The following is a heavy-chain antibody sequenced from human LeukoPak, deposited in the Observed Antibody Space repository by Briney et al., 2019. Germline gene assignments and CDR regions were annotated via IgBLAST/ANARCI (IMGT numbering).Heavy chain of an antibody. Sequence: GGSLRLSCAASGFTFSNYWMNWVRQAPGKGLEWVSYISGSGSTIYYADSVKGRFTISRDNAKNSLYLQMNSLRAEDTAVYYCARDRDRGAAAGRDYWGQGTLVTVSS. CDR3: ARDRDRGAAAGRDY. J-gene: IGHJ4*02. D-gene: IGHD6-13*01. CDR2: ISGSGSTI. CDR1: GFTFSNYW. V-gene: IGHV3-48*04.